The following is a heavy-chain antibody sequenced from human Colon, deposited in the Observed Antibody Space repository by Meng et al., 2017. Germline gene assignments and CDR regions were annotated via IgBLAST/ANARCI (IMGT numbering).Heavy chain of an antibody. V-gene: IGHV4-34*01. J-gene: IGHJ5*02. D-gene: IGHD6-19*01. Sequence: HRVQVGPGLFRPSDALSLTCAVYGGSFSGYYWSWIRQPPGKGLEWIGEINHSGSTNYNPSLKSRVTISVDTSKNQFSLKLSSVTAADTAVYYCARERLSSGWYGGRWFDPWGQGTLVTVSS. CDR3: ARERLSSGWYGGRWFDP. CDR1: GGSFSGYY. CDR2: INHSGST.